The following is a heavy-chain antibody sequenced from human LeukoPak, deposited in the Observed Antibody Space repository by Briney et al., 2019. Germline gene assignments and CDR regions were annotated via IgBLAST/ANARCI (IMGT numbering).Heavy chain of an antibody. D-gene: IGHD2-8*01. CDR2: ISYDGSNK. Sequence: GGSLRLSCAASGFTFSSYAMHWVRQAPGKGLEWVAVISYDGSNKYYADSVKGRFTISRDNSKDTLFLQMNSLRDEDTAVYYCTRVYLERLTAGYFDHWXQGTLVTVSP. CDR3: TRVYLERLTAGYFDH. CDR1: GFTFSSYA. J-gene: IGHJ4*02. V-gene: IGHV3-30*14.